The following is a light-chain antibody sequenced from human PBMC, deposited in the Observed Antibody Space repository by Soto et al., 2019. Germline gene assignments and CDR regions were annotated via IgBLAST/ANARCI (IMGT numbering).Light chain of an antibody. J-gene: IGLJ1*01. V-gene: IGLV1-40*01. Sequence: QSVLTQPPSVSGAPGQRVTISCTGSSSNIGAGYDVHWYQQLPGTAPKLLIYGNTDRPSGVPDRFSGSKSGTLASLAITGLQTEDEADYYCQSYDTSLRDVFGTGTKLTVL. CDR3: QSYDTSLRDV. CDR1: SSNIGAGYD. CDR2: GNT.